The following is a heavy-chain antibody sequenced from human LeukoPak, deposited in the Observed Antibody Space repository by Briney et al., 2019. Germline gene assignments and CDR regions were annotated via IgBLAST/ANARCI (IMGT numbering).Heavy chain of an antibody. CDR2: INPSGGST. CDR1: GYTFTSYY. Sequence: ASVNVSCKASGYTFTSYYMHWVRQAPGQGLEWMGIINPSGGSTSYAQKFQGRVTMTRDTSTSTVYMELSSLRSEDTAVYYCARAGTMVRGVILNWFDPWGQGTLVTVSS. J-gene: IGHJ5*02. D-gene: IGHD3-10*01. CDR3: ARAGTMVRGVILNWFDP. V-gene: IGHV1-46*01.